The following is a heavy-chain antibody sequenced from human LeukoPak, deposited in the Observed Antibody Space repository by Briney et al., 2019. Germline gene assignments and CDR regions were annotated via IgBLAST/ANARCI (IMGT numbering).Heavy chain of an antibody. CDR1: GGSISSYY. Sequence: SETLSLTCTVSGGSISSYYWSWIRQPPGKGLEWIGYIYYSGSTNYNPSLKSRVTISVDTSKNQFSLKLSSVTAADTAVYYCARDRAEWQYYFDTSGDYYVGDSFDIWGQGTMVTVSS. CDR2: IYYSGST. V-gene: IGHV4-59*01. J-gene: IGHJ3*02. CDR3: ARDRAEWQYYFDTSGDYYVGDSFDI. D-gene: IGHD3-22*01.